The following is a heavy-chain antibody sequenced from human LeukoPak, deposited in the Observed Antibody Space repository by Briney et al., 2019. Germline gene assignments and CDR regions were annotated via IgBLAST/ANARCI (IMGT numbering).Heavy chain of an antibody. Sequence: GGSLRLSCAASGFTFSNYALHWVRQAPGKGLEWVAVISYDGSNKYYADSVKGRFTISRDNSKNTLYLQINSLRAEDTAVYYCASGTGDLNYWGQGTLVTVSS. CDR1: GFTFSNYA. J-gene: IGHJ4*02. CDR2: ISYDGSNK. CDR3: ASGTGDLNY. V-gene: IGHV3-30-3*01. D-gene: IGHD7-27*01.